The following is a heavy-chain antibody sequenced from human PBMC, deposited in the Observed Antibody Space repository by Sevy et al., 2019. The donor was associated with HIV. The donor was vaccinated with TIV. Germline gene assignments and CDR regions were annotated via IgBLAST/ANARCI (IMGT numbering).Heavy chain of an antibody. Sequence: GGSLRLSCAASGFTFSSYWMHWVRQAPGKGLVWVSRINSDGSSTSYADSVKGRFTISRDNAKNTLYLQMNSLRAEDWDVYYCAREYCSGGSCYSAGYYYYYGMDVWGQGTTVTVSS. CDR1: GFTFSSYW. CDR3: AREYCSGGSCYSAGYYYYYGMDV. D-gene: IGHD2-15*01. CDR2: INSDGSST. J-gene: IGHJ6*02. V-gene: IGHV3-74*01.